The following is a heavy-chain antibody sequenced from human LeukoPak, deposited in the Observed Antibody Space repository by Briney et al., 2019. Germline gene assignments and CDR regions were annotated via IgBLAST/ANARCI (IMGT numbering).Heavy chain of an antibody. CDR3: ASGYFDDAFDI. Sequence: SETLSLTCAVYGGSFSGYYWSWIRQPPGKGLEWIGYIYYSGSTNYNPSLKSRVTISVDTSKNQFSLKLSSVTAADTAVYYCASGYFDDAFDIWGQGTMVTVSS. CDR1: GGSFSGYY. J-gene: IGHJ3*02. D-gene: IGHD3-22*01. CDR2: IYYSGST. V-gene: IGHV4-59*01.